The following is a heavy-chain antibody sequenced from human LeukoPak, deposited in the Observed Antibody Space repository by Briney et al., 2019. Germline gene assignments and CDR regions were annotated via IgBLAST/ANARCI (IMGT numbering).Heavy chain of an antibody. D-gene: IGHD5-12*01. V-gene: IGHV4-59*11. CDR2: IYYNGNS. J-gene: IGHJ4*02. CDR1: GGSIGGHY. Sequence: SETLSLTCTVSGGSIGGHYWTWIRQTPGKGLEWIGYIYYNGNSDYNPSLKSRVTISIDTSKNEFSLKLSFVTAADTAVYFCARGGYSGYDLDSWGQGTLVTVSS. CDR3: ARGGYSGYDLDS.